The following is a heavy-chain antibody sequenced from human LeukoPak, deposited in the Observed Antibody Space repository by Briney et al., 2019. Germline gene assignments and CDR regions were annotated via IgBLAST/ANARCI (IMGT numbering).Heavy chain of an antibody. J-gene: IGHJ4*02. D-gene: IGHD5-12*01. CDR1: GFTFDDYA. V-gene: IGHV3-9*01. Sequence: PGGSLRLSCAVSGFTFDDYAMHWVRHVPGKGLEWVSGINWNSDSIVYADSVKGRFTTSRDNAKTSLYLQMNSLRAEDTAFYYCAINGGGDSGYGNFDYWGQGTLVTVSS. CDR2: INWNSDSI. CDR3: AINGGGDSGYGNFDY.